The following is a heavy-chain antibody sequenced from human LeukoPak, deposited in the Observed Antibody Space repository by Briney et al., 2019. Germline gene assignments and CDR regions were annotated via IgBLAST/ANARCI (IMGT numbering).Heavy chain of an antibody. J-gene: IGHJ4*02. Sequence: SETLSLTCNVSGGSVSSYYWSWIRQPAGKGLEWIGRMYTSGSTNYNPSLKSRVTMSVDASKNQFSLKLSSVTAADTAVCYCARNKLGAFDYWGQGTLVTVSS. CDR1: GGSVSSYY. CDR2: MYTSGST. D-gene: IGHD7-27*01. V-gene: IGHV4-4*07. CDR3: ARNKLGAFDY.